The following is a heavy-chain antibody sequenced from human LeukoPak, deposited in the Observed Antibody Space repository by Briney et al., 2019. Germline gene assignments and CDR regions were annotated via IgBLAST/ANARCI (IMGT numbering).Heavy chain of an antibody. CDR3: ARVGGPRLLVYYFDY. CDR1: GYTFTGYY. V-gene: IGHV1-2*02. CDR2: INPNSGGT. D-gene: IGHD3-22*01. J-gene: IGHJ4*02. Sequence: ASVKVSCKASGYTFTGYYMHWVRQAPGQGLEWMGWINPNSGGTNYAQKFQGRVTMTRDTSISTAYMELSRLRAEDTAVYYCARVGGPRLLVYYFDYWGQGTLVTVSS.